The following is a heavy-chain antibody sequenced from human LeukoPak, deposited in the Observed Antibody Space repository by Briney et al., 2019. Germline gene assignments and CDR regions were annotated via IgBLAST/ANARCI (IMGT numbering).Heavy chain of an antibody. CDR1: GFTFSSFW. V-gene: IGHV3-7*01. CDR2: IKQDGSEK. CDR3: ARELRSSGWYD. Sequence: PGGSLRLSCTASGFTFSSFWMNWVRQAPGKGLEWVANIKQDGSEKNYVDSVKGRFTISRDNAKNSLYLQMNSLRAEDTAVYYCARELRSSGWYDWGQGTLVTVSS. D-gene: IGHD6-19*01. J-gene: IGHJ4*02.